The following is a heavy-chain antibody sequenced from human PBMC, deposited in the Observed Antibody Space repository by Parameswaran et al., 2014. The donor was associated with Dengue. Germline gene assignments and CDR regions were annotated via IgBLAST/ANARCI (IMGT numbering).Heavy chain of an antibody. V-gene: IGHV3-33*01. CDR3: ASGEEAMPYKSDYGGNSLDY. J-gene: IGHJ4*02. Sequence: QAGGSLRLSCAASGFTFSSYGMHWVRQAPGKGLEWVAVIWYDGSNKYYADSVKGRFTISRDNSKNTLYLQMNSLRAEDTAVYYCASGEEAMPYKSDYGGNSLDYWGQGTLVTVSS. CDR2: IWYDGSNK. D-gene: IGHD4-23*01. CDR1: GFTFSSYG.